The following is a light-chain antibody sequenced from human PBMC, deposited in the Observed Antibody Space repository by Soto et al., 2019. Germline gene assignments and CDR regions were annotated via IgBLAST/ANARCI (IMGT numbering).Light chain of an antibody. Sequence: DIQMTQSPSSLSASVGDRVTITCQARQDISNYLNWYQQKPGKAPKLLIYDASNLETGVPSRFSGSGSGTDFTFTISSLQPEDIATLYCQQFDALPLTFGGGTKVDIK. V-gene: IGKV1-33*01. J-gene: IGKJ4*01. CDR1: QDISNY. CDR2: DAS. CDR3: QQFDALPLT.